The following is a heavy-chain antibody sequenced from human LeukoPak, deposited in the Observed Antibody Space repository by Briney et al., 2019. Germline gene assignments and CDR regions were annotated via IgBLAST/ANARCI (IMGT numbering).Heavy chain of an antibody. CDR2: IKEDGSEK. V-gene: IGHV3-7*01. D-gene: IGHD4-17*01. J-gene: IGHJ4*02. Sequence: AGGSLRLSCAASGFTFSSYWMSWVRQAPGKGLEWVANIKEDGSEKYYVDSVKGRFTISRDNAKNSLYLQMNSLRAEDTAVYYCAKGDVTVTHDYWGQGTLVTVSS. CDR1: GFTFSSYW. CDR3: AKGDVTVTHDY.